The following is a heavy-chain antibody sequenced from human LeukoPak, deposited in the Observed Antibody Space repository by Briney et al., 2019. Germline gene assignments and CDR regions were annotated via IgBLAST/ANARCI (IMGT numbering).Heavy chain of an antibody. V-gene: IGHV3-48*02. CDR3: ARDTNWGLDY. CDR1: GFTFSTNS. CDR2: ITSTSSAK. Sequence: GGSLRLSCAASGFTFSTNSMNWVRQAPGKGLEWISYITSTSSAKYYADSVKGRFTISRDNAKNLLYLQMNSLRDEDTALYYCARDTNWGLDYWGQGTLVTVSS. D-gene: IGHD7-27*01. J-gene: IGHJ4*02.